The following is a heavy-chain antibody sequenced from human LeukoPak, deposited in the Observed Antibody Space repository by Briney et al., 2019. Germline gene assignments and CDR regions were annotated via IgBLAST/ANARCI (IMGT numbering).Heavy chain of an antibody. CDR2: ISSSSSFR. CDR1: GFNFSSYS. D-gene: IGHD3-9*01. CDR3: ANPTDILTGYKYFQH. V-gene: IGHV3-21*04. J-gene: IGHJ1*01. Sequence: GGSLRLSCAASGFNFSSYSMNWVRQAPGKGLEWVSSISSSSSFRYYADSVKGRFTISRDNAKNSLYLQMNSLRAEDTAVYYCANPTDILTGYKYFQHWGQGTLVTVSS.